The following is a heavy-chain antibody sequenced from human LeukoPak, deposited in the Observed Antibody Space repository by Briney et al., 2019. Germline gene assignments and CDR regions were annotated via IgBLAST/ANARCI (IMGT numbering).Heavy chain of an antibody. CDR2: ISGSSTYI. Sequence: GGSLKLSCAASGFTFSTYSMNWVRQAPGKGLEWVSSISGSSTYIFYADSVKGRFTISRDNAKNSLYLQMNSLRVEDTAVYYCARVKGTERDYWGQGTLVTVSS. V-gene: IGHV3-21*01. CDR3: ARVKGTERDY. CDR1: GFTFSTYS. D-gene: IGHD3/OR15-3a*01. J-gene: IGHJ4*02.